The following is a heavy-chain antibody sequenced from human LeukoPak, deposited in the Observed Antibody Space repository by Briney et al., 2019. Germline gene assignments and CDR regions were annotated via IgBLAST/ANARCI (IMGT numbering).Heavy chain of an antibody. J-gene: IGHJ4*02. CDR3: ARALQGIYYDSSGYYVH. D-gene: IGHD3-22*01. CDR1: GGTFSSYA. Sequence: SVKVSCKASGGTFSSYAITWVRQAPGQGLEWMGGIIPIFGTANYAQKFQGRVTITADKSTSTVYMELSSLRSEDTAVYYCARALQGIYYDSSGYYVHWGQGTLVTVSS. CDR2: IIPIFGTA. V-gene: IGHV1-69*06.